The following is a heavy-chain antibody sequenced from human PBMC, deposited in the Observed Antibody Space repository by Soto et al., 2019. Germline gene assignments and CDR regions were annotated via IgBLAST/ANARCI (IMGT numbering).Heavy chain of an antibody. V-gene: IGHV3-15*01. CDR1: GFTFSNAW. Sequence: EVQLVESGGGLVKPGGSLRLSCAGSGFTFSNAWMSWVRRAPGKGLEWVGRIKSDAYGGAIDYAAPVKGRFTISRDDSKNTLFLQMINLRAEDTAVYSCTTTQGRREPPTIDFWGQGTPVIVSS. J-gene: IGHJ4*02. D-gene: IGHD1-1*01. CDR2: IKSDAYGGAI. CDR3: TTTQGRREPPTIDF.